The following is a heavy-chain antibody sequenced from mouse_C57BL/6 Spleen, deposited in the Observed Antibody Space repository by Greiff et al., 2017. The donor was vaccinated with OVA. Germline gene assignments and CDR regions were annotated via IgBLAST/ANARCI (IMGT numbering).Heavy chain of an antibody. J-gene: IGHJ1*03. Sequence: EVKLMESGGGLVKPGGSLKLSCAASGFTFSDYGMHWVRQAPEKGLEWVAYISSGSSTIYYADTVKGRFTISRDNAKNTLFLQMTSLRSEDTAMYYCARLAAHWYFDVWGTGTTVTVSS. V-gene: IGHV5-17*01. CDR2: ISSGSSTI. CDR1: GFTFSDYG. CDR3: ARLAAHWYFDV.